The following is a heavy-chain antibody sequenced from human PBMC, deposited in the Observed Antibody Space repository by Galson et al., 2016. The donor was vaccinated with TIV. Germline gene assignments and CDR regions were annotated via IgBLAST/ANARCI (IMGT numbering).Heavy chain of an antibody. CDR1: GDTFSYV. D-gene: IGHD6-13*01. CDR2: IIPIFDTV. V-gene: IGHV1-69*06. CDR3: ARDKTGYSSTWFEV. J-gene: IGHJ5*02. Sequence: SVKVSCKASGDTFSYVTNWVRQATGQGLEWMGGIIPIFDTVNYAQNCQGSVTITADNSTSTAYMELSSPRSEDTAVYYCARDKTGYSSTWFEVWGQGTLVTVSS.